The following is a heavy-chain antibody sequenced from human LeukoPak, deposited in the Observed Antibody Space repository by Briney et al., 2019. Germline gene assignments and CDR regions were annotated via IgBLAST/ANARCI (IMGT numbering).Heavy chain of an antibody. V-gene: IGHV1-2*02. D-gene: IGHD6-13*01. CDR1: GYTFSGYY. CDR2: INPNSGGT. J-gene: IGHJ1*01. Sequence: ASVKVSCKASGYTFSGYYMHWVRQAPGQGVAWMGWINPNSGGTNYAQKFQGRVTMTRDTSISTAYMELSRLRSDDTGVYYCARGYPLSTTAAGTYFQHWGQGTLVTVSS. CDR3: ARGYPLSTTAAGTYFQH.